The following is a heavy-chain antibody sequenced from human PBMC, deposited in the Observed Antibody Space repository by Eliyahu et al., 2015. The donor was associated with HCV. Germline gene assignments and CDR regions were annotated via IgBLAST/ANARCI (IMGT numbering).Heavy chain of an antibody. CDR1: GFXFRDFA. Sequence: EVKLVESGGGLVQPGRSLRLSCVXSGFXFRDFAMHWVRQAPGKGLEWVSGVSWNSALIGYADSVKGRFTISRDNAKNSLYLQMDSLRAEDMALYYCVKDRTPTPDAFDIWGQGTMVTVSS. J-gene: IGHJ3*02. D-gene: IGHD1-14*01. CDR2: VSWNSALI. CDR3: VKDRTPTPDAFDI. V-gene: IGHV3-9*03.